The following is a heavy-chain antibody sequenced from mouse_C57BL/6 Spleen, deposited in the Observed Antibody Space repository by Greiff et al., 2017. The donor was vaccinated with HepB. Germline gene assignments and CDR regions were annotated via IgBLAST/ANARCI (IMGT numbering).Heavy chain of an antibody. CDR3: ARFGDYEWADYAMDY. Sequence: VQLQQSGAELARPGASVKMSCKASGYTFTSYTMHWVKQRPGQGLEWIGYINPSSGYTTYNQKFNDKATLTADKSYSTAYMQLRSLTYEDSAVYDGARFGDYEWADYAMDYWGQGTSVTVSS. CDR1: GYTFTSYT. CDR2: INPSSGYT. J-gene: IGHJ4*01. D-gene: IGHD2-13*01. V-gene: IGHV1-4*01.